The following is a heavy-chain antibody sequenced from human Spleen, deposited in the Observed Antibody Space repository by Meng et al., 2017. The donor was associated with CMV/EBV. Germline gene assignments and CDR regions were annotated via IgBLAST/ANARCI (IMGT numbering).Heavy chain of an antibody. D-gene: IGHD6-19*01. J-gene: IGHJ4*02. CDR1: GFTFSYYG. CDR2: IWFDGSNK. Sequence: GESLKISCAASGFTFSYYGMHWVRQAPGKGLEWVAFIWFDGSNKYYADSVKGRFTVSRDNSNNTLYLQINSLRAEDTSVYYCAKMYSSGWFYFDSWGLGTPVTVSS. V-gene: IGHV3-30*02. CDR3: AKMYSSGWFYFDS.